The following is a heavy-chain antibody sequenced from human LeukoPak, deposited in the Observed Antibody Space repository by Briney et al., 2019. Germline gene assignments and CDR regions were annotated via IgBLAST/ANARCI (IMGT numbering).Heavy chain of an antibody. CDR3: ARESGRQWDY. Sequence: SETLSLTCTVSGGSISSSYWGWIRQPPGKGLEWIGYIYYSGSTNYNPSLKSRVTISVDTSKNQFSLKLTSVTAADTAVYYCARESGRQWDYWGQGTLVTVSS. CDR2: IYYSGST. J-gene: IGHJ4*02. CDR1: GGSISSSY. D-gene: IGHD1-26*01. V-gene: IGHV4-59*12.